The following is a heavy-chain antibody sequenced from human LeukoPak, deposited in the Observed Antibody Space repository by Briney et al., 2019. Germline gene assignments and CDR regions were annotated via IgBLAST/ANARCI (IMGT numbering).Heavy chain of an antibody. J-gene: IGHJ6*03. CDR1: GGSISSYY. V-gene: IGHV4-59*01. D-gene: IGHD5-18*01. Sequence: SETLSLTCTVSGGSISSYYWSWIRQPPGKGLEWIGYIYYSGSTNYNPSPKSRVTISVDTSKNQFSLKLSSVTAADTAVYYCARDVGYSYDFDYYYMDVWGKGTTGTVSS. CDR3: ARDVGYSYDFDYYYMDV. CDR2: IYYSGST.